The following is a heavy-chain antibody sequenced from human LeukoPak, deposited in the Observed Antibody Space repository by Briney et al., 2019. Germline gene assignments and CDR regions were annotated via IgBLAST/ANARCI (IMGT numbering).Heavy chain of an antibody. CDR1: EFSASSNY. V-gene: IGHV3-53*01. J-gene: IGHJ4*02. CDR2: IYSGGAT. Sequence: GGSLRLSCAVSEFSASSNYMSWVRQAPGKGLEWVSVIYSGGATYYADSVRGRFTISRDNSKNMVSLQMTSLGAEDTAVYYCARGRFSGPNDYWGQGTLVTVSS. CDR3: ARGRFSGPNDY. D-gene: IGHD6-19*01.